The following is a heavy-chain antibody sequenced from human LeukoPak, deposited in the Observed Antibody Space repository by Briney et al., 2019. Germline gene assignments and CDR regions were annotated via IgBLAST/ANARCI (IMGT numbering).Heavy chain of an antibody. CDR2: IIPILGIA. V-gene: IGHV1-69*04. Sequence: SVKVSCKASGGTFSSYAISWVRQAPGQGLEWMGRIIPILGIANYAQKFQGRVTITADKSTSTAYMELSSLRSEDTAVYYCARAPPAKTPNNWFDPWGQGTLVTVSS. J-gene: IGHJ5*02. CDR3: ARAPPAKTPNNWFDP. CDR1: GGTFSSYA. D-gene: IGHD2-2*01.